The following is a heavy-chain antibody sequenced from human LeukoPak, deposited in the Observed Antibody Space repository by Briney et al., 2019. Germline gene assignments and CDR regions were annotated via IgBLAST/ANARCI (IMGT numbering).Heavy chain of an antibody. Sequence: PGGSLRLSCAASGFTFSSYGMHWVRQAPGKGLEWVAVISYDGSNKYYADSVKGRFTISRDNSKNTLYLQMNSLRAEDTAVYYCAKSTYYYDSSGYWVWGQGTLVTVSS. D-gene: IGHD3-22*01. J-gene: IGHJ4*02. V-gene: IGHV3-30*18. CDR1: GFTFSSYG. CDR2: ISYDGSNK. CDR3: AKSTYYYDSSGYWV.